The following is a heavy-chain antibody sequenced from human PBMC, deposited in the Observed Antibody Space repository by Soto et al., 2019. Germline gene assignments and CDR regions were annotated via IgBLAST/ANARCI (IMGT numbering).Heavy chain of an antibody. CDR2: IYYSGST. Sequence: TSETLSLTCTVSGASISSGDYYWSWIRQPPGKGLEWIGYIYYSGSTYYNPSLKSRVSISIDMSENQFSLNLSSVTAADTAVYYCARVLREKEPTVWFDPWGQGTLVTSPQ. D-gene: IGHD3-10*01. CDR1: GASISSGDYY. CDR3: ARVLREKEPTVWFDP. J-gene: IGHJ5*02. V-gene: IGHV4-30-4*01.